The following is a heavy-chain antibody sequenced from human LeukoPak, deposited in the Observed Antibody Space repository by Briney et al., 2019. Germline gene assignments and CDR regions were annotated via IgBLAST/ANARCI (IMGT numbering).Heavy chain of an antibody. D-gene: IGHD3-9*01. V-gene: IGHV3-11*01. CDR1: KFTFSDYY. CDR3: AREVSPQKLRYSGGGWFDP. Sequence: PGGSLRLSCAASKFTFSDYYMSWIRQAPGKGLEWVSYISSSGSTIYYADSVKGRFTISRDNAKNSLYLQMNSLRAEDTAVYYCAREVSPQKLRYSGGGWFDPWGQGTLVTVSS. CDR2: ISSSGSTI. J-gene: IGHJ5*02.